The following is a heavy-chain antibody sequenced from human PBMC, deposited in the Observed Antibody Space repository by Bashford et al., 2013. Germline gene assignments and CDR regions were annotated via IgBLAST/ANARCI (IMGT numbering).Heavy chain of an antibody. J-gene: IGHJ3*01. Sequence: RLSCAASGFIFDTCMSWVRQAPGKGLEWVGRIRNKANSGTTEYAAPVRGRFTISRDDSKNSLFLQMNSLKTEDTAVYYCTTDGLLHVHCSNGICYHDGFDFWGQGTKVTVSS. D-gene: IGHD2-8*01. V-gene: IGHV3-72*01. CDR1: GFIFDTC. CDR2: IRNKANSGTT. CDR3: TTDGLLHVHCSNGICYHDGFDF.